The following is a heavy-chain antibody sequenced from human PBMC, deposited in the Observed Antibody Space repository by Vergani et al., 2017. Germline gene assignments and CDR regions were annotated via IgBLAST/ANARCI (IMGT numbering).Heavy chain of an antibody. Sequence: VQLVESGGGLVKPGGSLRLSCAASGFTFSSYSMNWVRQAPGKGLEWVSSISSSSSYIYYADSVKGRFTISSDNAKNSLYLQMNSLRAEDTAVYYCARGWRDGYNFDYWGQGTLVTVSS. CDR2: ISSSSSYI. J-gene: IGHJ4*02. CDR3: ARGWRDGYNFDY. D-gene: IGHD5-24*01. CDR1: GFTFSSYS. V-gene: IGHV3-21*01.